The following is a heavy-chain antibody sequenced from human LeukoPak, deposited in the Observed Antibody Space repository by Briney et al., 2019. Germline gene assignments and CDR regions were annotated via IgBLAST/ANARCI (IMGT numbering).Heavy chain of an antibody. CDR3: ARRGVEMAAIRADNWFDP. CDR2: IYYSGST. D-gene: IGHD5-24*01. CDR1: GASISSHS. J-gene: IGHJ5*02. Sequence: SETLSLTCTVSGASISSHSWNWIRQPPGKGLEWMGSIYYSGSTHYNPSLNSRVTISGNMSKNQFSLKLSYVTAADTAVYYCARRGVEMAAIRADNWFDPWGQGTLVTVSS. V-gene: IGHV4-59*08.